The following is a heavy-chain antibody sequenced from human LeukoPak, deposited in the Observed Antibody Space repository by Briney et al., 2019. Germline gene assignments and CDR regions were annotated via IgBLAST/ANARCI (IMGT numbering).Heavy chain of an antibody. Sequence: SETLSLTCTVSGGSISSYYWSWIRQPPGKGLEWIGNIYNSGSTNYNPSLKSRVTISVDTSKNQFSLKLSSVTAADTAVYYCARVDGYNYFDYWGQGTLVTVS. CDR3: ARVDGYNYFDY. V-gene: IGHV4-59*12. J-gene: IGHJ4*02. CDR1: GGSISSYY. D-gene: IGHD5-24*01. CDR2: IYNSGST.